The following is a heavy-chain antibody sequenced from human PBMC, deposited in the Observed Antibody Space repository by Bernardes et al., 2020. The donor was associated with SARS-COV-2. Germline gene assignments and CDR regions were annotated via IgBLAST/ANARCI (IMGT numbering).Heavy chain of an antibody. CDR2: ISRSGFTT. D-gene: IGHD3-10*01. CDR3: AKVSGGWLGEIPQPTYYYGMDV. V-gene: IGHV3-23*01. CDR1: GFTITTNA. Sequence: WGSLRLSCAASGFTITTNAMAWVRQSPGKGLEWVSTISRSGFTTYYADSLKGRFTISRDNSKNTLYLQMNSLRVEDTAVYYCAKVSGGWLGEIPQPTYYYGMDVWGQGTTVTVSS. J-gene: IGHJ6*02.